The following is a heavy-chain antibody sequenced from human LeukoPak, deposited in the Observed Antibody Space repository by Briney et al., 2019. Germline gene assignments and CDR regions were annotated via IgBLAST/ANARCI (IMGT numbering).Heavy chain of an antibody. V-gene: IGHV1-2*02. Sequence: EASVKVSCKASGYTFTGYYMHWVRQAPGQGLEWMGWINPNSGGTNYAQKFQGRVTMTRDTSISTAYMELSRLRSDDTAVYYCARDQPIGVVVRRTGSLDYWGQGTLVTVSS. CDR3: ARDQPIGVVVRRTGSLDY. CDR2: INPNSGGT. CDR1: GYTFTGYY. J-gene: IGHJ4*02. D-gene: IGHD3-22*01.